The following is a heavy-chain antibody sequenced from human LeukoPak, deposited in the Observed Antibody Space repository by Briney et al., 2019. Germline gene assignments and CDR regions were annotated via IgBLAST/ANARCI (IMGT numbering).Heavy chain of an antibody. D-gene: IGHD1-7*01. J-gene: IGHJ4*02. CDR3: ATLTGATHY. Sequence: GASVKVSCKASGYTFTSYDINWVRQATGQGLEWMGWMNPNSGGTNYAQKFQGRVTMTRDPSTSTAYMELINLRSDDTAVYYCATLTGATHYWGQGTLVTVSS. CDR1: GYTFTSYD. CDR2: MNPNSGGT. V-gene: IGHV1-2*02.